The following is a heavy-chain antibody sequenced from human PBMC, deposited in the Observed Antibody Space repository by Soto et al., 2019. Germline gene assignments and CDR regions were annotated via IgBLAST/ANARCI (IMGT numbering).Heavy chain of an antibody. CDR1: GFTVSSYW. CDR3: ARGPPYSSPDY. J-gene: IGHJ4*02. Sequence: EVQLVDSGGGLVQPGGSLRLSCAASGFTVSSYWMHWVRQAPGKGLVWVSRINSAGSTTSYADSVKGRFTISRDNAKNTLYLQMNSLRAEDTAVYYCARGPPYSSPDYWGQGTLVTVSS. V-gene: IGHV3-74*01. CDR2: INSAGSTT. D-gene: IGHD6-13*01.